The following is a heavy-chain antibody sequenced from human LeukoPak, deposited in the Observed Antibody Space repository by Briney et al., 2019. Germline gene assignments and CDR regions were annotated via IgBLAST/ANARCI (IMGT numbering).Heavy chain of an antibody. CDR2: INPSSGTA. D-gene: IGHD3-22*01. J-gene: IGHJ4*02. CDR3: ARDLSHRYYHSTGYAFDY. CDR1: GYTFTNYY. Sequence: GASVKVSCKASGYTFTNYYMVWVGQAPGQGREWMGVINPSSGTANYAQKVQGRVTMTRDTSTITVYMDLSSLRSEDTAMYYCARDLSHRYYHSTGYAFDYWGQGTLVTVSS. V-gene: IGHV1-46*01.